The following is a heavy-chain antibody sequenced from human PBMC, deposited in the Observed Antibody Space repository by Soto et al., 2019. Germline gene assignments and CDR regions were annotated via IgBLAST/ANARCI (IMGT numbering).Heavy chain of an antibody. CDR3: VWDSSSWSDYDAFDI. CDR1: GYTFTSYY. J-gene: IGHJ3*02. D-gene: IGHD6-13*01. CDR2: INPSGGST. V-gene: IGHV1-46*01. Sequence: QVQLVQSGAEVKKPGASVKVSCKASGYTFTSYYMHWVRQAPGQGLEWRGIINPSGGSTSYAQKFQGSVTMTRDTSTSTVYMELSSLRSEDTAVYYCVWDSSSWSDYDAFDIWGQGTMVTVSS.